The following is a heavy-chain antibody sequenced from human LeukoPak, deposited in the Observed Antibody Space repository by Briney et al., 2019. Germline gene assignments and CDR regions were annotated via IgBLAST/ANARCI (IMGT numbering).Heavy chain of an antibody. CDR2: INHSGST. D-gene: IGHD4-23*01. V-gene: IGHV4-34*01. Sequence: SETLSLTCAAYGGSFSGYYWSWIRQPPGTGLEWIGEINHSGSTNYNPSLKSRVTISVDTSKNQFSLKLSSVTAADTAVYYCARSSTLTVVTPFDYWGQGTLVTVSS. CDR3: ARSSTLTVVTPFDY. J-gene: IGHJ4*02. CDR1: GGSFSGYY.